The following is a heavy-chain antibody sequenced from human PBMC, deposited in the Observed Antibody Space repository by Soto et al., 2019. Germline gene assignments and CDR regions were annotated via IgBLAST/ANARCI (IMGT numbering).Heavy chain of an antibody. CDR3: ARLFPHSGSYLDY. J-gene: IGHJ4*02. D-gene: IGHD1-26*01. V-gene: IGHV4-59*01. CDR1: GDSISSYS. CDR2: IHYNGNT. Sequence: PSETLSLTCTVSGDSISSYSWSWIRQPPGKGLEWIGNIHYNGNTKYSPSLKSRVTISVDTSKNQFSLKLSSVTAADTAVYYCARLFPHSGSYLDYWGQGTLVTVSS.